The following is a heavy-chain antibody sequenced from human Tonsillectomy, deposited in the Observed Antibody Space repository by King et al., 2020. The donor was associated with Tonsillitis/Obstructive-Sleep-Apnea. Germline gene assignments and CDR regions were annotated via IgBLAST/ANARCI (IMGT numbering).Heavy chain of an antibody. CDR1: GFTFDEYA. CDR2: ISWNSGRI. V-gene: IGHV3-9*01. CDR3: SKDGGSIGYYGSGYFQD. D-gene: IGHD3-22*01. J-gene: IGHJ1*01. Sequence: VQLVESGGGLVQPGRSLRLSCAGSGFTFDEYAMHWVRQAPGKGLEWVSGISWNSGRIGYADSVKGRFTMSRDNVNNSLHLQINSLRAEDTALYYCSKDGGSIGYYGSGYFQDWGQGTLVTVSS.